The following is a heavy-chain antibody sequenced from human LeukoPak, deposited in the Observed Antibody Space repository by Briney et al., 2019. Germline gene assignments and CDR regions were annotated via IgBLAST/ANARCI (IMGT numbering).Heavy chain of an antibody. J-gene: IGHJ4*02. D-gene: IGHD5-24*01. V-gene: IGHV1-69*04. CDR3: AGGEMATMYFDY. CDR1: GGTFSSYA. CDR2: IIPILGIA. Sequence: ASVKVSCKASGGTFSSYAISWVRQAPGQGLEWMGRIIPILGIANYAQKFQGRVTITADKSTSTAYMELSSLRSEDTAVYYCAGGEMATMYFDYWGQGTLVTVSS.